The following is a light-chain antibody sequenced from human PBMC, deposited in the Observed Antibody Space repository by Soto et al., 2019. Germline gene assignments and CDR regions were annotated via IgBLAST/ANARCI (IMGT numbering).Light chain of an antibody. J-gene: IGKJ1*01. CDR1: QSVRSRY. V-gene: IGKV3-20*01. CDR3: QQYSEFPRP. CDR2: GAS. Sequence: EIVLTQSPGTLSLSPGERATLSCRASQSVRSRYLAWYQQKPGQAPRLLIYGASSRATGIPDRFSGIGSGTDFTLTISRLEPEDFAVYYCQQYSEFPRPFGQGTKVEIK.